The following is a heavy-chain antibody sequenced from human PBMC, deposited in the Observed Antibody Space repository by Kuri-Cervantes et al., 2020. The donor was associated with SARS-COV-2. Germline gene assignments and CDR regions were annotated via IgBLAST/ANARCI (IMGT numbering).Heavy chain of an antibody. D-gene: IGHD3-3*01. J-gene: IGHJ4*02. Sequence: GESLKISCAASGFTFSSYAMSWVRQAPGKGLEWVSAISGSGGSTYYADSVKGRFTISRDNSKNTLYLQMNSLRAEDTAVYYCAKQGPYYDFWSGYYGPENDDYWGQGTLVTVSS. CDR3: AKQGPYYDFWSGYYGPENDDY. CDR2: ISGSGGST. V-gene: IGHV3-23*01. CDR1: GFTFSSYA.